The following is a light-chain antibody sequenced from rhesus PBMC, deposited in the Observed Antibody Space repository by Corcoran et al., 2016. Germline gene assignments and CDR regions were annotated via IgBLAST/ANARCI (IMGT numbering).Light chain of an antibody. CDR3: QQTGSLPFT. CDR1: QSIGST. CDR2: YAS. J-gene: IGKJ3*01. V-gene: IGKV6-55*01. Sequence: EIVLTQSPAFRSVTLKEKVTITCHASQSIGSTLYWYQQKPDTSPNLLLKYASQSISGVPSRFSGSGSGTAFTLSISSLEAEVAATYYCQQTGSLPFTFDPGAKLDIK.